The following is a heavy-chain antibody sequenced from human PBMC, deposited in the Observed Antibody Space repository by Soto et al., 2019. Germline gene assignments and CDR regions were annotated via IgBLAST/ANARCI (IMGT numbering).Heavy chain of an antibody. Sequence: SDTLSLTCAVSGDSISSGGFSWSWIRQPPGKGLEWIGYIYHSGTSFYNPSLKSRVTISVDGSKNQFSLKVNSVTAADTAVYYCARHGSVAGVDVTYWGRGTLVTVSS. CDR3: ARHGSVAGVDVTY. V-gene: IGHV4-30-2*01. J-gene: IGHJ4*02. D-gene: IGHD6-19*01. CDR2: IYHSGTS. CDR1: GDSISSGGFS.